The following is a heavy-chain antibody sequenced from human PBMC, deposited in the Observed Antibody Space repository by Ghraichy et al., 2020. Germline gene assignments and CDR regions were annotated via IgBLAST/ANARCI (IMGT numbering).Heavy chain of an antibody. J-gene: IGHJ4*02. V-gene: IGHV4-34*01. Sequence: SETLSLTCAVYGGSFSGYYWSWIRQPPGKGLEWIGEINHSGSTNYNPSLKSRVTISVDTSKNQFSLKLSSVTAADTAVYYCARGVDYWGQGTLVTVSS. CDR1: GGSFSGYY. CDR3: ARGVDY. CDR2: INHSGST.